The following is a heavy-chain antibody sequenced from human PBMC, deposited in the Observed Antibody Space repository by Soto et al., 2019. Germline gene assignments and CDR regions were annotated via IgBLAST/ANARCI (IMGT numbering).Heavy chain of an antibody. CDR3: ARGPMYYDFWSGYPDAFDI. CDR2: INHSGST. J-gene: IGHJ3*02. D-gene: IGHD3-3*01. CDR1: GGSVTSYY. V-gene: IGHV4-34*01. Sequence: SETLSLTCTVSGGSVTSYYWSWIRQPPGKGLEWIGEINHSGSTNYNPSLKSRVTISVDTSKNQFSLKLSSVTAADTAVYYCARGPMYYDFWSGYPDAFDIWGQGTMVTVSS.